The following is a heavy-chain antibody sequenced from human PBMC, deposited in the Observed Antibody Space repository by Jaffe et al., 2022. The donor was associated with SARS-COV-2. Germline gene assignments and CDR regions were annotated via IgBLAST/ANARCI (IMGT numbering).Heavy chain of an antibody. J-gene: IGHJ3*02. CDR3: AKHPVAGIRPGAFDI. V-gene: IGHV3-23*01. CDR2: ISGSGVST. D-gene: IGHD6-19*01. CDR1: GFTFSSCA. Sequence: EVQLLESGGGLVQPGGSLRLSCAASGFTFSSCAMTWVRLAPGKGLEWVSAISGSGVSTYYADSVKGRFTISRDNSKNTLYLQMNSLRAEDTAAYYCAKHPVAGIRPGAFDIWGQGTMVTVSS.